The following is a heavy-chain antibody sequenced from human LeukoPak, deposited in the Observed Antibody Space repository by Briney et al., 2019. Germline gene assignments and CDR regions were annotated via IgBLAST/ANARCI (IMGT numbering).Heavy chain of an antibody. CDR2: ISGSGGTT. CDR1: GFTFNSNG. D-gene: IGHD7-27*01. J-gene: IGHJ3*02. CDR3: ARYLWGAFDI. Sequence: GGSLRLSCAASGFTFNSNGMAWVRQAPGKGLEWVSSISGSGGTTYYADSVKGRFTISRDHSKNTLYLQMNSLRAEDTAVYYCARYLWGAFDIWGQGTMVTVSS. V-gene: IGHV3-23*01.